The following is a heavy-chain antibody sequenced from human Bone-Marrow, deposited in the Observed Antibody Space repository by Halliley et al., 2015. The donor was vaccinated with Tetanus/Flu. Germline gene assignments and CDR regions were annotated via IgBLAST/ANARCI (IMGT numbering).Heavy chain of an antibody. J-gene: IGHJ4*02. Sequence: SLRLSCVASGFNFSDYGLHWVRQAPGKGLEWVALIAYDGENKYYGDSVKGRFTFSRDNSKNTLYLQMNSLRPEDTGVYYCAKEARVAVARVYFDYWGQGTLVTVSS. V-gene: IGHV3-30*18. CDR3: AKEARVAVARVYFDY. CDR2: IAYDGENK. D-gene: IGHD6-19*01. CDR1: GFNFSDYG.